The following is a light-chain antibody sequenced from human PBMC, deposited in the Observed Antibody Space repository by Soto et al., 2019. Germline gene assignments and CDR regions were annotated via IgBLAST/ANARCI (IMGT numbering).Light chain of an antibody. J-gene: IGLJ1*01. Sequence: QSALTQPASMSGSPGQSITISCAGTSNDVGAYNYVSWYQQHPGKAPKLMIYEGSKRPSGVSNRFSGSKSGNTASLTISGLQAEDEADYYCCSYARSSTYVFGTGTKLTVL. CDR1: SNDVGAYNY. CDR3: CSYARSSTYV. CDR2: EGS. V-gene: IGLV2-23*01.